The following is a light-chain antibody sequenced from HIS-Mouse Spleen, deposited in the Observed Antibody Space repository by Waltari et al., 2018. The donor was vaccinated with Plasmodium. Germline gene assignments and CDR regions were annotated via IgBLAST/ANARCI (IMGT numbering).Light chain of an antibody. Sequence: DTVMTQSPDSLAVSLGERATINGKSSPSVLYSSNNKNYLAWYQQKPGQPPKLLIYWASTRESGVPDRFSGSGSGTDFTLTISSLQAEDVAVYYCQQYYSTPYTFGQGTKLEIK. V-gene: IGKV4-1*01. CDR1: PSVLYSSNNKNY. CDR3: QQYYSTPYT. J-gene: IGKJ2*01. CDR2: WAS.